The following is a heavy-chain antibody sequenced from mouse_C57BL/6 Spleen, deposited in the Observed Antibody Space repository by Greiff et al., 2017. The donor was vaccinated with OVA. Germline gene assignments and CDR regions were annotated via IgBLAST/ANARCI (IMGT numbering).Heavy chain of an antibody. CDR2: INPSTGGT. J-gene: IGHJ4*01. CDR3: ARGGPYYAMDY. Sequence: VQLQQSGPELVKPGASVKISCKASGYSFTGYYMNRVKQSPEKSLEWIGEINPSTGGTTYNQKFKAKATLTVDKSSSTAYMQLKSLTSEDSAVYYCARGGPYYAMDYWGQGTSVTVSS. CDR1: GYSFTGYY. V-gene: IGHV1-42*01.